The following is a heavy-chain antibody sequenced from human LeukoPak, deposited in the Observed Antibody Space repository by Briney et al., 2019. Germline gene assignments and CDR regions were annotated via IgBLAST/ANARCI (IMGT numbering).Heavy chain of an antibody. Sequence: GGSLRLSCAASGFTFSSYSMNWVRQAPGKGLEWVSYISSSSTIYYADSVKGRFTISRDNAKNSLYLQMNSLRAEDTAVYYCARGARQQNYYYYYMDVWGKGTTVTVSS. CDR2: ISSSSTI. CDR3: ARGARQQNYYYYYMDV. CDR1: GFTFSSYS. J-gene: IGHJ6*03. V-gene: IGHV3-48*04. D-gene: IGHD6-6*01.